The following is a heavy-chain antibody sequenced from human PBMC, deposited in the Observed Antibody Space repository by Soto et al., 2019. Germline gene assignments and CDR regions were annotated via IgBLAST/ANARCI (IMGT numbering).Heavy chain of an antibody. CDR2: IYSGGST. J-gene: IGHJ3*02. D-gene: IGHD1-20*01. V-gene: IGHV3-53*04. Sequence: GGSLRLSCAASGCTVSSNYMSWVRQAPGKGLEWVSVIYSGGSTYYADSVKGRFTISRHNSKNTLYLQMNSLRAEDTAVYYCARDRITGTTGAFDTWGQGTMVTVSS. CDR1: GCTVSSNY. CDR3: ARDRITGTTGAFDT.